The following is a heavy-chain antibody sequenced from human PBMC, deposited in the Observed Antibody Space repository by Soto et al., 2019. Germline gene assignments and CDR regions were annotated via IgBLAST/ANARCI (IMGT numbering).Heavy chain of an antibody. CDR1: GYPFTTYW. CDR2: IYPPDSDT. J-gene: IGHJ6*02. Sequence: PGESLKISCQISGYPFTTYWIGWVRQMPGKGLEWMGKIYPPDSDTRYSPSFQGQVTMSVDKSISTAYLQWSSLKAPDTAMYYCARLRYLYGMDVWGQGTTVTVSS. CDR3: ARLRYLYGMDV. V-gene: IGHV5-51*01. D-gene: IGHD3-9*01.